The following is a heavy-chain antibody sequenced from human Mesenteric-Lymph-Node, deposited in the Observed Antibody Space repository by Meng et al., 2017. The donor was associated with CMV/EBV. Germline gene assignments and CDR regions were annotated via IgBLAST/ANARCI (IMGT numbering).Heavy chain of an antibody. J-gene: IGHJ6*02. CDR1: GFTFSTYA. D-gene: IGHD3-3*01. CDR3: ARDPTNYDFWSGYLGGMYGMDV. CDR2: IRYDGSNK. V-gene: IGHV3-30*02. Sequence: GESLKLSCAASGFTFSTYAMHWVRQAPGQGLEWVAFIRYDGSNKYYADSVKGRFTISRDNSKNTLYLQMNSLSAEDTAVYYCARDPTNYDFWSGYLGGMYGMDVWGQGTTVTVSS.